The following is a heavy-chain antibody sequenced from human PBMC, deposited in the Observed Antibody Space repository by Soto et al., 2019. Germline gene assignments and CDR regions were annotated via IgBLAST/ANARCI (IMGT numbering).Heavy chain of an antibody. Sequence: EVQLVESGGGLVKPGGSLRLSCAVSGFTFSTCTMNWVRQAPGKGLEWVSSIGSGGSPYYADSVKGRFTISRDNAKNSLYLQMNSLRAEDTAVYYCAREVQPVVRRESDYWGQGTLVTVSS. CDR2: IGSGGSP. CDR1: GFTFSTCT. J-gene: IGHJ4*02. CDR3: AREVQPVVRRESDY. V-gene: IGHV3-21*06. D-gene: IGHD2-15*01.